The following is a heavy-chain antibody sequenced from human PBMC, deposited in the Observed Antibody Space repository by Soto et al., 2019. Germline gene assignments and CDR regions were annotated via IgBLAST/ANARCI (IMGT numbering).Heavy chain of an antibody. J-gene: IGHJ5*02. CDR2: ISGSGDST. Sequence: GSLRLSCAASGFTFSSYAMSWVRQAPGKGLEWVSAISGSGDSTYYADSVKGRFTISRDNSKNTLLLQMNSLSAEDTAVYYCAKGFTYSSSWFRFDPWGQGTLVTVSS. D-gene: IGHD6-13*01. CDR1: GFTFSSYA. V-gene: IGHV3-23*01. CDR3: AKGFTYSSSWFRFDP.